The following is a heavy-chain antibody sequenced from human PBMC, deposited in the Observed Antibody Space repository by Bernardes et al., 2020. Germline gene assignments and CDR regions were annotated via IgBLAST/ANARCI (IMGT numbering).Heavy chain of an antibody. CDR3: VHKDGYSYGVYFCDY. D-gene: IGHD5-18*01. V-gene: IGHV2-5*01. Sequence: SGPPLVKPTQTLTLTCTFSGFSLSTSGVGVGWIRQPPGKALEWLALIYWNDDKRYSASLKSRLTITKDTPKNQAVLTMTNMDPVDTATYYCVHKDGYSYGVYFCDYWGQGTLVTVSS. CDR2: IYWNDDK. J-gene: IGHJ4*02. CDR1: GFSLSTSGVG.